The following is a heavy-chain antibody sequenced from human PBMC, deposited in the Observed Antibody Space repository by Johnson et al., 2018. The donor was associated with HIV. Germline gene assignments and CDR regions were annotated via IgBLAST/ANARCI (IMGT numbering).Heavy chain of an antibody. CDR1: GFTFSAYG. CDR3: AKEGNYNFWSGYHHDAFDI. D-gene: IGHD3-3*01. J-gene: IGHJ3*02. V-gene: IGHV3-30*02. Sequence: MQLVESGGGVVQPGGSLRLSCAASGFTFSAYGMHWVRQAPGKGLEWVAFIRYDGSNKYYADSVKGRFTISRDNSKNTLYLQMNSLRAEDTALYYCAKEGNYNFWSGYHHDAFDIWGQGTMVTVSS. CDR2: IRYDGSNK.